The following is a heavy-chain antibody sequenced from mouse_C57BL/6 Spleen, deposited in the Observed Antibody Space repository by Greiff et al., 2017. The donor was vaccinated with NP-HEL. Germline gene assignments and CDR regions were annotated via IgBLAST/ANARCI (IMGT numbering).Heavy chain of an antibody. CDR3: ARRGLLLRWDYAMDY. V-gene: IGHV5-12*01. CDR2: ISNGGGST. D-gene: IGHD1-1*01. Sequence: EVKLMESGGGLVQPGGSLKLSCAASGFTFSDYYMYWVRQTPEKRLEWVAYISNGGGSTYYPDTVKGRFTISRDNAKNTLYLQMSRLKSEDTAMYYCARRGLLLRWDYAMDYWGQGTSVTVSS. J-gene: IGHJ4*01. CDR1: GFTFSDYY.